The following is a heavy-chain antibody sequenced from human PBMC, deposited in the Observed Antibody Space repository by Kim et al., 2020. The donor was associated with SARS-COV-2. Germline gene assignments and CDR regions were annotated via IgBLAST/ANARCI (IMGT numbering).Heavy chain of an antibody. Sequence: GGSLRLSCAASGFTFSSYAMSWVRQAPGKGLEWVSAISGSGGSTYYADSVKGRFTISRDNSKNTLYLQMNSLRAEDTAVYYCAKSAVAAAGWVGATPRWYYFDYWGQGTLVTVSS. CDR1: GFTFSSYA. D-gene: IGHD6-13*01. J-gene: IGHJ4*02. V-gene: IGHV3-23*01. CDR3: AKSAVAAAGWVGATPRWYYFDY. CDR2: ISGSGGST.